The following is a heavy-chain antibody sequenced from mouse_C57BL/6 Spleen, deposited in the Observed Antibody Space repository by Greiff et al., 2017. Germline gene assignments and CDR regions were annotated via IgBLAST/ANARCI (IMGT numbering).Heavy chain of an antibody. J-gene: IGHJ4*01. V-gene: IGHV1-53*01. D-gene: IGHD1-1*01. Sequence: QVQLQQSGTELVKPGASVKLSCKASGYTFTSYWMHWVKQRPGQGLEWIGNINPSNGGTNYNEKFKSKATLTVDKSSSTAYMQLSSLTSEDSAVYYCAREDYYGSYAMDYWGQGTSVTVSS. CDR1: GYTFTSYW. CDR2: INPSNGGT. CDR3: AREDYYGSYAMDY.